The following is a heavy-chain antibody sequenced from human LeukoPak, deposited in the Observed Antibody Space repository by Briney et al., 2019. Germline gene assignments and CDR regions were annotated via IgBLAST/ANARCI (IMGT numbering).Heavy chain of an antibody. V-gene: IGHV4-31*03. Sequence: SETLSLTCTVSGGSISSGGYYWSWIRQHPGKGLEWIGYIYYSGSTYYNPSLKSRVTISVDTSKNQFSLKLSSVTAEDTAVYYCARDTQSWYYYYYGMDVWGQGTTVTVSS. D-gene: IGHD6-13*01. CDR1: GGSISSGGYY. CDR3: ARDTQSWYYYYYGMDV. J-gene: IGHJ6*02. CDR2: IYYSGST.